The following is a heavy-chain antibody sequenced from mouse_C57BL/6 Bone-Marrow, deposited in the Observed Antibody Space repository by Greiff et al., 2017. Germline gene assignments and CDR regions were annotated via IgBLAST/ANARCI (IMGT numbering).Heavy chain of an antibody. CDR2: INPSSGYT. CDR3: ARFDYYGSSYTY. V-gene: IGHV1-7*01. D-gene: IGHD1-1*01. Sequence: VKLMESGAELAKPGASVKLSCKASGYTFTSYWMHWVNQRHGQGLEWIGYINPSSGYTKYNQKLKDKATLPAAKSSSTAYRQLSSLTYEDSAVYYGARFDYYGSSYTYWGHGTLVTVSA. CDR1: GYTFTSYW. J-gene: IGHJ3*01.